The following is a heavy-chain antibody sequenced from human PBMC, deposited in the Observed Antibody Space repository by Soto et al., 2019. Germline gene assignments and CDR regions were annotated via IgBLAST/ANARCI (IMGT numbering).Heavy chain of an antibody. J-gene: IGHJ5*02. CDR2: INVYNGNT. V-gene: IGHV1-18*01. D-gene: IGHD3-22*01. Sequence: QVNLVQSGGEVKKPGASVKVSCKASGYTATSSGITWVRPAPGQGLEWLGWINVYNGNTRFAQKFQGRVTMTKDTSTSTAYMELRSLRSDDTAVYYCARNLYYYDGDGYSWGQGTLVTVSS. CDR3: ARNLYYYDGDGYS. CDR1: GYTATSSG.